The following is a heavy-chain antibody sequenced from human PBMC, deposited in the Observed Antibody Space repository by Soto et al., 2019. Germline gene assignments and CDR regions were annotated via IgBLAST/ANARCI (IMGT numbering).Heavy chain of an antibody. CDR1: GFTFTNDA. V-gene: IGHV1-18*01. J-gene: IGHJ4*01. CDR3: ARIVILGPTTDLLDY. D-gene: IGHD1-26*01. CDR2: ISPYNGKT. Sequence: QVQLVQSGAEVKKTGASVKVSCKASGFTFTNDAISWVRQAPGQVLECVGWISPYNGKTKYVERLQGRVTMTTDTSTSTAYRELRSLRSDDTAVYYSARIVILGPTTDLLDYWGHGTLVTVSS.